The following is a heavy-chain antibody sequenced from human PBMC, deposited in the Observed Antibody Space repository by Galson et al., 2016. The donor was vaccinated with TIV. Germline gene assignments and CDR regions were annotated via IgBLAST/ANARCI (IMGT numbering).Heavy chain of an antibody. CDR2: INPYSADT. V-gene: IGHV1-2*02. J-gene: IGHJ6*02. Sequence: SVKVSCKASGYPFSAYYIHWVRQAPGQGLGWMGWINPYSADTNYAQSFQGRVSMTSDTSLNTAYMELSRRRPDDTAIFFCARGFNYCFDFYYGMDVWGQGTTVTVSS. CDR1: GYPFSAYY. D-gene: IGHD3-10*01. CDR3: ARGFNYCFDFYYGMDV.